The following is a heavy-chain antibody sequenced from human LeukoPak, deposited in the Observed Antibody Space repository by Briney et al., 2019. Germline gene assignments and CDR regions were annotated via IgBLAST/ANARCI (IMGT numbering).Heavy chain of an antibody. D-gene: IGHD3-10*01. CDR1: GFTFSSYT. V-gene: IGHV3-21*01. J-gene: IGHJ4*02. Sequence: GGSLRLSCAASGFTFSSYTMYWVRQAPGKGLEWVSSISTSSDYIYYADSVKGRFTISRDNAKNSLYLQMNILRAEDTAVYYCGRVPGTWGQGTLVTVSS. CDR3: GRVPGT. CDR2: ISTSSDYI.